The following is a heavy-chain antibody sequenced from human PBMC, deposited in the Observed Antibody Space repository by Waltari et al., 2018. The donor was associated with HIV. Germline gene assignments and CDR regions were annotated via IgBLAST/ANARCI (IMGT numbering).Heavy chain of an antibody. D-gene: IGHD6-13*01. Sequence: EVQLVESGGGLVQPGGSLRLSCAASGFTFSSYSMNWVRQAPGKGLEWVSYISSSSSTIYYADSVKGRFTISRDNAKNSLYLQMNSLRAEDTAVYYCARDRVSDAFDIWGQGTMATVSS. V-gene: IGHV3-48*01. J-gene: IGHJ3*02. CDR2: ISSSSSTI. CDR3: ARDRVSDAFDI. CDR1: GFTFSSYS.